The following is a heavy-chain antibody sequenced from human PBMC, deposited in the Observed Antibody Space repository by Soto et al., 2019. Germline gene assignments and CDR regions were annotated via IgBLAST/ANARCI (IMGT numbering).Heavy chain of an antibody. CDR1: GHTLASYD. V-gene: IGHV1-8*01. D-gene: IGHD3-16*01. CDR3: ARDPFYGWFDS. J-gene: IGHJ5*01. CDR2: MTPDSGET. Sequence: QVQLVQSGAEVRKPGASVKVSCKASGHTLASYDINWVRQATGQGLEWMGWMTPDSGETGYAQKFQGRVTMTWDTSITTAYMELSSLRSDDTAVYYCARDPFYGWFDSWGQGTLVTVSS.